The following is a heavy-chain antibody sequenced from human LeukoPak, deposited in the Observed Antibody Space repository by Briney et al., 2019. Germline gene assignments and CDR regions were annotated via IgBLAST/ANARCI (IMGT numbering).Heavy chain of an antibody. V-gene: IGHV4-30-4*01. Sequence: ASETLSLTCTVSGGSISSDDYYWSWIRQPPGKGLEWIGYISYSGSAYYNPSLKSRVTISVDTSKNQFSLELTSATAADTAVYYCARGPEVGLNWFDPWGQGTLVTVSS. CDR3: ARGPEVGLNWFDP. D-gene: IGHD1-26*01. CDR1: GGSISSDDYY. J-gene: IGHJ5*02. CDR2: ISYSGSA.